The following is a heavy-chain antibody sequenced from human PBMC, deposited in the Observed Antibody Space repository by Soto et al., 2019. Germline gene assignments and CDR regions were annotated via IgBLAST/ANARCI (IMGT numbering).Heavy chain of an antibody. Sequence: SETLSLTCTVSGGSISSYYWSWIRQPPGKGLEWIGDIYYSGSTNYNPSLKSRVTISVDKSKNQFSLKLSSVTAADTAVYYCARGPLLRFLEWLSPPWFDPWGQGTLVTVSS. CDR3: ARGPLLRFLEWLSPPWFDP. J-gene: IGHJ5*02. V-gene: IGHV4-59*12. CDR2: IYYSGST. CDR1: GGSISSYY. D-gene: IGHD3-3*01.